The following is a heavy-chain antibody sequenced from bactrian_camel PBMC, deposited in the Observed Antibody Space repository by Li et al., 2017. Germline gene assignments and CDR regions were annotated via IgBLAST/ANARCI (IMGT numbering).Heavy chain of an antibody. V-gene: IGHV3S53*01. CDR3: NARGLYSSDHECGGIFGY. Sequence: VQLVESGGGSVQAGGSLRLSCVLSGYSGSVNCMSWLRQAPGKERELVSSIDVGGNTFYADSVVGRFTISQDYAKNVLSQQMNGLKPEDTAMYYCNARGLYSSDHECGGIFGYWGQGTQVTVS. CDR1: GYSGSVNC. J-gene: IGHJ6*01. D-gene: IGHD4*01. CDR2: IDVGGNT.